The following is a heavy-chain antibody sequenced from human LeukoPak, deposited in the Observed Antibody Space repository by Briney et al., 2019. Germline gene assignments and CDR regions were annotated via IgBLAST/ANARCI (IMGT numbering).Heavy chain of an antibody. Sequence: SSETLSLTCAVYGGSFSGYYWSWIRQPPGKGLEWIGEINHSGSTNYNPSLKSRVTISVDTSKNQFSLKLSSVTAADTAVYYCARQRGLSSSWYPLDYWGQGTLVTVSS. J-gene: IGHJ4*02. V-gene: IGHV4-34*01. D-gene: IGHD6-13*01. CDR1: GGSFSGYY. CDR3: ARQRGLSSSWYPLDY. CDR2: INHSGST.